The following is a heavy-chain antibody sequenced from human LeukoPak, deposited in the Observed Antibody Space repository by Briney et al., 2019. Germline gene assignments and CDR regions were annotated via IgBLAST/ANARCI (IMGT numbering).Heavy chain of an antibody. J-gene: IGHJ6*02. V-gene: IGHV3-7*01. Sequence: GGALRLSCAASGFTFSSYWMSWVRQAPGKGLEWVANIKQDGSEKYYVDSVKGRFTISRDNAKNSLYLQMNSLRAEDTAVYYCARIPTPRYYYYGMDVWGQGTTVTVSS. CDR1: GFTFSSYW. CDR3: ARIPTPRYYYYGMDV. D-gene: IGHD2-2*02. CDR2: IKQDGSEK.